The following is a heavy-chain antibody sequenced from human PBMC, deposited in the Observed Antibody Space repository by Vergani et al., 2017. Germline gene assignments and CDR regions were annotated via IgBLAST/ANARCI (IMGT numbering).Heavy chain of an antibody. V-gene: IGHV1-69*06. CDR2: IIPIFGTA. Sequence: QVQLVQSGAEVKKPGSSVKVSCKASGGTFSSYAISWVRQAPGQGLEWMGGIIPIFGTANYAQKFQGRVTITADTSRDTVYLEVTSLKSDDTAVYYCATAFFLEGTGSYAGYWGQGTLVTVSS. D-gene: IGHD3-16*01. CDR3: ATAFFLEGTGSYAGY. J-gene: IGHJ4*02. CDR1: GGTFSSYA.